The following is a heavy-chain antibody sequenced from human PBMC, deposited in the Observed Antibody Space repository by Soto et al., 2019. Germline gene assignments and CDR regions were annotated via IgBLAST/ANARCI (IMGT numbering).Heavy chain of an antibody. V-gene: IGHV3-30-3*01. CDR1: GFTFSSYL. CDR3: ARDDEGGSDCDLGY. CDR2: ISRDGSNE. D-gene: IGHD3-10*01. J-gene: IGHJ4*02. Sequence: QVQLVESGGGVVQPGRSLRLSCATSGFTFSSYLIHWVRQTPDKGVEWVAFISRDGSNEYYADSVKGRFTISRDNSKNTVSLKMNSLRAEDTDVYYCARDDEGGSDCDLGYWGQGTLVTDSS.